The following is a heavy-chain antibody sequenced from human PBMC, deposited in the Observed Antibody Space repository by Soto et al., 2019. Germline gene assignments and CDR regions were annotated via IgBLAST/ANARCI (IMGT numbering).Heavy chain of an antibody. CDR2: IAHDGNEK. CDR3: GKDVGVYVPYYYGVYV. J-gene: IGHJ6*02. Sequence: QVQLVESGGGVVQPGTSLRLSCAASGFTFKTHAMHWVRQAPGKGLEWMAVIAHDGNEKFYADSVKGRFTISRDNSKNALSLQINTLRNEDTAVYYCGKDVGVYVPYYYGVYVWGQGTTVTVSS. CDR1: GFTFKTHA. V-gene: IGHV3-30*18. D-gene: IGHD1-26*01.